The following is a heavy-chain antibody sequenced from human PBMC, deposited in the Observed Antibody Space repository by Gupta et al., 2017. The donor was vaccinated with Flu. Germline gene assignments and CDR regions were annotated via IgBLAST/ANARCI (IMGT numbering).Heavy chain of an antibody. D-gene: IGHD3-16*01. CDR3: AKAGGKQSTPFDP. Sequence: QVKLVESGGGVVQPGRPLRLSCAASGFTFRHHGMHWARQAPGKRLEWVAVILYDGSNKYYADSVKGRFTISRDHSKNTRYLQMNSLRVEDTAVYYCAKAGGKQSTPFDPWGQGTLVTVSS. V-gene: IGHV3-30*18. CDR1: GFTFRHHG. CDR2: ILYDGSNK. J-gene: IGHJ5*02.